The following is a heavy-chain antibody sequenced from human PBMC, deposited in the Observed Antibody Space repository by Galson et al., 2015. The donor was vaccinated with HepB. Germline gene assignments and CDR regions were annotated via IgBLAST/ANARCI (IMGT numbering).Heavy chain of an antibody. CDR3: ARGTYSNGGFSFLIDY. CDR1: GFTFSSHA. V-gene: IGHV3-30-3*01. D-gene: IGHD2-15*01. CDR2: ISSDGTSD. J-gene: IGHJ4*02. Sequence: SLRLSCAASGFTFSSHALHWVRQTPGKGLEWVAIISSDGTSDHYADSVKGRFTISRDSSKNTLYLRMNTVGPEDTAIYHCARGTYSNGGFSFLIDYWGQGTLVTVSS.